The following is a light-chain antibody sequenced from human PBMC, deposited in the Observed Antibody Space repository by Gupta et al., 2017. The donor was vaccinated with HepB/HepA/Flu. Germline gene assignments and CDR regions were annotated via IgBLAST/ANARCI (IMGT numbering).Light chain of an antibody. J-gene: IGLJ2*01. CDR2: DVT. CDR1: SSDVGGYAS. Sequence: QSALTQPASVSGSPGQSITISCTGTSSDVGGYASVSWYQHLPVRAPKLLIYDVTSRPSGVSYRFSGATSGNVASLTISRLQAEDEAEYYCRSFTASSTLVLFGGGTELTVL. CDR3: RSFTASSTLVL. V-gene: IGLV2-14*03.